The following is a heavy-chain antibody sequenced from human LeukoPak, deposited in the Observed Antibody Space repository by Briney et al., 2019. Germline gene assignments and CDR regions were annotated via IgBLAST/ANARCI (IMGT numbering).Heavy chain of an antibody. V-gene: IGHV4-39*07. J-gene: IGHJ6*03. Sequence: SETLSLTCTVSGGSISSSSYYWGWIRQPPGKGLEWIGSIYYSGSTYYNPSLKSRVTISLDTSKNQFSLKLSSVTAADTAVYYCARVRCSGGSCPYYYYYYYMDVWGKGTTVTVSS. D-gene: IGHD2-15*01. CDR1: GGSISSSSYY. CDR2: IYYSGST. CDR3: ARVRCSGGSCPYYYYYYYMDV.